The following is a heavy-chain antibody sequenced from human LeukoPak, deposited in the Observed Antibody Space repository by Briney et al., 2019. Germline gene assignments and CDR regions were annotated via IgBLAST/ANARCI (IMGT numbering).Heavy chain of an antibody. CDR2: INPKSGGT. J-gene: IGHJ4*02. V-gene: IGHV1-46*01. D-gene: IGHD1-14*01. Sequence: ASVKVSCKVSGYTLTELSMHWVRQAPGQGLEWMGIINPKSGGTNYAQKFQGRVTMTRDTSTSTVYMELSSLRSEDTAVYYCARSIPGNLDFWGQGTLVTVSS. CDR3: ARSIPGNLDF. CDR1: GYTLTELS.